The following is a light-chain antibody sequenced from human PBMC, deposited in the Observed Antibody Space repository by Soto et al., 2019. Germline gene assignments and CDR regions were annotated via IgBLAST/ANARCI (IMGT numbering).Light chain of an antibody. J-gene: IGKJ1*01. Sequence: DIPITQSPASLSASVGDKVTNTFRASQSISSYLNWYQQKPGKAPKLLIYAASSLQSGVPSRFSGSGSGTDFTLTISSLQPEDFATYYCQQSYSTPRTFGQGTKV. CDR3: QQSYSTPRT. CDR2: AAS. V-gene: IGKV1-39*01. CDR1: QSISSY.